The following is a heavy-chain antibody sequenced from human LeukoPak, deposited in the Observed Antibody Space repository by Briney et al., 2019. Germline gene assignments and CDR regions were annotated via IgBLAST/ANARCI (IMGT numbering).Heavy chain of an antibody. CDR3: ARSLYCSSTNCYDY. CDR1: GFTFSGSA. J-gene: IGHJ4*02. V-gene: IGHV1-46*01. D-gene: IGHD2-2*01. CDR2: INPTGGST. Sequence: GGSLRLSCAASGFTFSGSAMHWVRQAPGQGLEWMGIINPTGGSTSYAQKFQGRVTMTRDTSTSTVYMELSSLRSEDTAVYYCARSLYCSSTNCYDYWGQGTLVIVSS.